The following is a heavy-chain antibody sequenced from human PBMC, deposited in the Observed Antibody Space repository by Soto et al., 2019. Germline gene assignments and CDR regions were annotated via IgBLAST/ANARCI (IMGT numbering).Heavy chain of an antibody. CDR2: IIPILGIA. Sequence: QVQLVQSGAEVKKPGSSVKVSCKASGGTFSSYTISWVRQAPGQGLEWMGRIIPILGIANYAQKFQGRVPITADKSTSTAYMELSSLRSEDTAVYYCARQKDIVVVPAARVNWFDPWGQGTLVTVSS. CDR1: GGTFSSYT. J-gene: IGHJ5*02. CDR3: ARQKDIVVVPAARVNWFDP. V-gene: IGHV1-69*02. D-gene: IGHD2-2*01.